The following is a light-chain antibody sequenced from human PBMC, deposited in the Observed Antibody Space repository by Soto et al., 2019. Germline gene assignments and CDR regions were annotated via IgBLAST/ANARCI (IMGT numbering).Light chain of an antibody. CDR2: SNS. Sequence: QSVLTQTPSSSGTPGQRVSISCSGSSNNIGRNTVIWYQQVPGTSPKVLIYSNSQRHSGFPDRLSGSQSVTSASLAISGLQSDDEADFYCAAWDDRLNGVVFVGGTKLTVL. CDR1: SNNIGRNT. J-gene: IGLJ2*01. CDR3: AAWDDRLNGVV. V-gene: IGLV1-44*01.